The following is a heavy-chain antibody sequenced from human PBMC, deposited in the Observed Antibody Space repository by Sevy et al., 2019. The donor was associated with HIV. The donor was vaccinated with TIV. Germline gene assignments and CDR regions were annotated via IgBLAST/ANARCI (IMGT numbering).Heavy chain of an antibody. D-gene: IGHD3-3*01. J-gene: IGHJ5*02. CDR2: ISGTGVNT. CDR3: TKDQGDFWSGYHTNWFDP. Sequence: GGSLRLSCAASGFTISSYWVTWVRQAPGQGLEWVSTISGTGVNTYYADSVKGRFTISRDNSKNTLYLQMNSLRAEDTAVYYCTKDQGDFWSGYHTNWFDPWGQGTLVTVSS. CDR1: GFTISSYW. V-gene: IGHV3-23*01.